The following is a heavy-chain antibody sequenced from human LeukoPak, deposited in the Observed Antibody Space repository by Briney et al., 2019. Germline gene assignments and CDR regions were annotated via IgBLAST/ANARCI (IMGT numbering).Heavy chain of an antibody. CDR2: IYSSVST. CDR3: AYSGSYGHLGY. V-gene: IGHV4-39*01. Sequence: KPSETLSLTCTVSGGSISSNAYYWAWIRQPPGKGLEWIGSIYSSVSTYYSPSLKSRVTISVDTSKNQFSLRLSSVTAADTALYYCAYSGSYGHLGYWGQGIPVTVSS. J-gene: IGHJ4*02. CDR1: GGSISSNAYY. D-gene: IGHD1-26*01.